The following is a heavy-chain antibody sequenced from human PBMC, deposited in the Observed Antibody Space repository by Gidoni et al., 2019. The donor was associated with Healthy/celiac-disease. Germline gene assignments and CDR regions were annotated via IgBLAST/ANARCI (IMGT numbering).Heavy chain of an antibody. D-gene: IGHD3-3*01. J-gene: IGHJ4*02. Sequence: EVPLVESGGGVVRPGGSLRLSCAAPGFTFDDYGISWVRQSLGKGLEWVSGINWKGGSKGYADSVKGRFTISRDNAKNSLYLQMNSLRAEDTALYYGARERAGLAALGITIFGVVIDWGQGTLVTVSS. CDR3: ARERAGLAALGITIFGVVID. CDR2: INWKGGSK. V-gene: IGHV3-20*04. CDR1: GFTFDDYG.